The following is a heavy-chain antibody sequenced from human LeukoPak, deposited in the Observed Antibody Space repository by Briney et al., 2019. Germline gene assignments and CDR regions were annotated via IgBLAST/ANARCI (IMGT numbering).Heavy chain of an antibody. Sequence: ASVKVSCKASGYTFTSYGISWVRQAPGQGLEWMGWISAYNGNTNYAQKLQGRVTMTTDTSTSTAYMELRSLRSDDTAVYYCAGDLLRLSKVAEYFQHWGQGTLVTVSS. CDR3: AGDLLRLSKVAEYFQH. CDR2: ISAYNGNT. CDR1: GYTFTSYG. J-gene: IGHJ1*01. D-gene: IGHD1-26*01. V-gene: IGHV1-18*04.